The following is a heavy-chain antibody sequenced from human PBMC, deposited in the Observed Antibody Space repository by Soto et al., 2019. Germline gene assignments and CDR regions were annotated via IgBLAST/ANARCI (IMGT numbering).Heavy chain of an antibody. J-gene: IGHJ4*02. V-gene: IGHV3-23*01. CDR3: AKSNGWYAELDY. CDR1: GFTFSSYA. CDR2: ISGSGGST. Sequence: EVQLLESGGGLVQPGGSLRISCAASGFTFSSYAMSWVRQAPGKGLEWVSAISGSGGSTYYADSVKGRFTFSRDNSKNTLYLQMNSLRAEDTAVYYCAKSNGWYAELDYWGQGTLVTVSS. D-gene: IGHD6-19*01.